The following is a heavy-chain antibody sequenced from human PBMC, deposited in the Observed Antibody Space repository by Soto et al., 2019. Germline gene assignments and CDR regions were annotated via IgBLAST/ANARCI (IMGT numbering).Heavy chain of an antibody. Sequence: GWSLRLSCAASGFTFSSYAMSWVRQAPGKGLEWVSTISDSGNNTYSTDSVKGRFTISRDNSKNTLYLQMNSLRAEDTAVYYSERDRYGDTPWGQADFDYWVPGTLVTVSS. CDR1: GFTFSSYA. CDR3: ERDRYGDTPWGQADFDY. CDR2: ISDSGNNT. J-gene: IGHJ4*02. D-gene: IGHD4-17*01. V-gene: IGHV3-23*01.